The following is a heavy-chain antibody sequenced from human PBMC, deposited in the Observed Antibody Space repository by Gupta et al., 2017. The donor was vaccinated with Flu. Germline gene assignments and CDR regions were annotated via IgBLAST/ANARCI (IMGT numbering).Heavy chain of an antibody. CDR1: NASLSCSY. CDR2: IDHSGGT. V-gene: IGHV4-34*01. J-gene: IGHJ5*02. Sequence: QVQLQQWGAGLLKPSETLSLTCAVSNASLSCSYWSWIRQPPGKGPEWIGEIDHSGGTNYKPSLKSRVTMSVDTSKNQFSLNLYSVTAADTAIYYCTRLGGFTVGYNWFDPWGQGTLVTVSS. CDR3: TRLGGFTVGYNWFDP. D-gene: IGHD4-11*01.